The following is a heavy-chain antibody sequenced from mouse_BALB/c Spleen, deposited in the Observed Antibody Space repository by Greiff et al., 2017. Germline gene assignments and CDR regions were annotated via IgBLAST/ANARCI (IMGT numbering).Heavy chain of an antibody. CDR2: ISYSGST. D-gene: IGHD1-1*01. CDR1: GDSITSGY. CDR3: ARGNYYGSSYDY. Sequence: EVHLVESGPSLVKPSQTLSLTCSVTGDSITSGYWNWIRKFPGNKLEYMGYISYSGSTYYNPSLKSRISITRDTSKNQYYLQLNSVTTEDTATYYCARGNYYGSSYDYWGQGTTLTVSS. J-gene: IGHJ2*01. V-gene: IGHV3-8*02.